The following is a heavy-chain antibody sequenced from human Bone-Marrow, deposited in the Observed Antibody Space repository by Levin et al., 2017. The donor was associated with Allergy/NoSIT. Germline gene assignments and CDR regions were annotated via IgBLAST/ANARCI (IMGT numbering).Heavy chain of an antibody. CDR1: GFTFDDYT. J-gene: IGHJ5*02. Sequence: LSLTCAASGFTFDDYTMHWVRQAPGKGLEWVSGFTWNSGSVAYAESVKGRFTISRDNAKSTLYLEMNGLRVEDTALYYCTKGPYYEILTGYYKPFAPWGQGTQVTVSS. CDR2: FTWNSGSV. CDR3: TKGPYYEILTGYYKPFAP. D-gene: IGHD3-9*01. V-gene: IGHV3-9*01.